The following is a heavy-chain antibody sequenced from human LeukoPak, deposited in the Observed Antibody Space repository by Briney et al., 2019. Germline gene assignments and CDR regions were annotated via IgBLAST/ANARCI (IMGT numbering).Heavy chain of an antibody. V-gene: IGHV4-39*07. CDR2: IYYSGST. Sequence: SETLSLTCTVSGGSISSSSYYWGWIRQPPGKGLEWIGSIYYSGSTYYNPSLKSRVTISVDTSKNQFSLKLSSVTAADTAVYYCVRAFSSSGRYYYYFDYWGQGTLVTVSS. CDR1: GGSISSSSYY. CDR3: VRAFSSSGRYYYYFDY. D-gene: IGHD3-22*01. J-gene: IGHJ4*02.